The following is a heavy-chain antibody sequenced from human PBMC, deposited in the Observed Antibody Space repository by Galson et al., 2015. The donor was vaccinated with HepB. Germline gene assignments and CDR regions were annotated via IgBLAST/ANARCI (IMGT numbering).Heavy chain of an antibody. CDR2: IYSGGNT. Sequence: SLRLSCAASEFTVINNYMSWVRQAPGKGLEWVSLIYSGGNTYYADSVKGRFTISRDISKNTLYLQMNSLRAEDTAVYYCASSSARSGFPFYNYGMAVWGQGTTVTVSS. CDR3: ASSSARSGFPFYNYGMAV. V-gene: IGHV3-66*01. D-gene: IGHD3-22*01. CDR1: EFTVINNY. J-gene: IGHJ6*02.